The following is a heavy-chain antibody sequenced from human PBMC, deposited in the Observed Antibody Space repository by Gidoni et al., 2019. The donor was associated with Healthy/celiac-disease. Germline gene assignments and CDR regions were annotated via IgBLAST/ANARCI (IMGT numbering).Heavy chain of an antibody. CDR2: ISYDGSND. Sequence: QVQLVESVGGVVQPGRSLRLSCAASGFTFRSYGMHWVRQAPGKGLEWVALISYDGSNDYFADSVKGRFTISRDNSKNTLYLQMNSLRAEDTAVYYCAKVLDSKVYRRVSKYIDYWGQGTLVTVSS. CDR3: AKVLDSKVYRRVSKYIDY. D-gene: IGHD4-4*01. V-gene: IGHV3-30*18. J-gene: IGHJ4*02. CDR1: GFTFRSYG.